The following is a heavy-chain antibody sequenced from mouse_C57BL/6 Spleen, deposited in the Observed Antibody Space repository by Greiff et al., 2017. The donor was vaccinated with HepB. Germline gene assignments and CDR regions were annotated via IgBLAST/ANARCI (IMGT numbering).Heavy chain of an antibody. CDR1: GYTFTSYW. CDR2: IDPSDSET. Sequence: VQLQQSGAELVRPGSSVKLSCKASGYTFTSYWMHWVKQRPIQGLEWIGNIDPSDSETHYNQKFKDKATLTVDKSTSTAYMQLSSLTSEDSAVYYCARGAYYYGSEKGYFDVWGTGTTVTVSS. D-gene: IGHD1-1*01. J-gene: IGHJ1*03. V-gene: IGHV1-52*01. CDR3: ARGAYYYGSEKGYFDV.